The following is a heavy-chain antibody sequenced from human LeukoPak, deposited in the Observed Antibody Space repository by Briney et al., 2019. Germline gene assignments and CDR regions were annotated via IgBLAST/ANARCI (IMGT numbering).Heavy chain of an antibody. D-gene: IGHD2-15*01. CDR3: TIEGYWSGGTCFAY. V-gene: IGHV3-74*01. CDR1: GFTFSSYW. CDR2: INSDGSST. J-gene: IGHJ4*02. Sequence: RGSLRLSCAASGFTFSSYWMHWVRQAPGKGLGWVSRINSDGSSTSYADSVKGRFTISRDNAKNTLYLQMNSLRADDTAGHYSTIEGYWSGGTCFAYWGQGTLVTVSS.